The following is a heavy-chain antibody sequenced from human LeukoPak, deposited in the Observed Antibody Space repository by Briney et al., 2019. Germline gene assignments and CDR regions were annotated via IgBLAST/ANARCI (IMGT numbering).Heavy chain of an antibody. CDR2: TNPSGGST. J-gene: IGHJ1*01. V-gene: IGHV1-46*01. D-gene: IGHD6-19*01. CDR3: ARGYSSGRYGGYFQH. Sequence: ASVKVSCKASGYTFTSYYMHWVRQAPGQGLEWMGITNPSGGSTSYAQKYQGRVTMTRDTSTSTVYMELSSLRSEDTAVYYCARGYSSGRYGGYFQHWGQGTLVTVSS. CDR1: GYTFTSYY.